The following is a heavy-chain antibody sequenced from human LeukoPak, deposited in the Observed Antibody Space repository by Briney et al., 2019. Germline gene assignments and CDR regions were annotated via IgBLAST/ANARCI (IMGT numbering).Heavy chain of an antibody. J-gene: IGHJ3*02. D-gene: IGHD3-9*01. CDR2: ISYDGSNK. CDR3: AKDRDILTDEYAFDI. Sequence: GGSLRLSCAASGFTFSSYAMHWVRQAPGKGLEWVAVISYDGSNKYYADSVKGRFTISRDNSKNTLYLQMNSLRAEDTAVYYCAKDRDILTDEYAFDIWGQGTMVTVSS. V-gene: IGHV3-30*04. CDR1: GFTFSSYA.